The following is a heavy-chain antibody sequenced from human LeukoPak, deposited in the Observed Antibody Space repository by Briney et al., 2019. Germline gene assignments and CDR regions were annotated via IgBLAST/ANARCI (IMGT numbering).Heavy chain of an antibody. CDR1: GFTVSTSY. J-gene: IGHJ6*03. CDR3: ARRALDYYYYYYMDV. Sequence: PGGSLRLSCAASGFTVSTSYMSWVRQAPGKGLEWVLTIYSGGGTYYLDSVKGRFTVSRDNSKNTLYIQMNSLRAEDTAVYYCARRALDYYYYYYMDVWGKGTTVTVSS. V-gene: IGHV3-66*04. CDR2: IYSGGGT.